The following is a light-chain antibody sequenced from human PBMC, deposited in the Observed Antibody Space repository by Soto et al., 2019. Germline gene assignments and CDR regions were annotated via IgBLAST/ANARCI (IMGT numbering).Light chain of an antibody. V-gene: IGLV2-8*01. J-gene: IGLJ1*01. CDR1: SSDTGDYNY. CDR2: EVS. CDR3: SSYAGSDNYV. Sequence: QSVLTQPPSASGSPGQSVTISRSGTSSDTGDYNYVSWYQQHPGKAPKLMIYEVSKRPSGVPDRFSGSKSGNTASLTVSGLQAGDEADYYCSSYAGSDNYVFGTGTKVTVL.